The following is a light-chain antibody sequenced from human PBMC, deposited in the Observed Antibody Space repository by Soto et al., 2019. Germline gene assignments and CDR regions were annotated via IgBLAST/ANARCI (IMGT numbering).Light chain of an antibody. CDR1: SSDVGGYNY. CDR3: SSYTSSSTWVV. J-gene: IGLJ2*01. CDR2: EVS. Sequence: QSALTQPASVSGSPGQSITISCTGTSSDVGGYNYVSWHQQHPGKAPKLMIYEVSNRPSGVSNRFSGSKSGNTASLTISGLQAEDEADYYCSSYTSSSTWVVFGGGTKLTVL. V-gene: IGLV2-14*01.